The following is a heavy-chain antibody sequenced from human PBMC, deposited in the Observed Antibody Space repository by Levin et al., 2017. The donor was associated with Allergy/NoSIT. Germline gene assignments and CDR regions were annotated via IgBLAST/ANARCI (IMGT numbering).Heavy chain of an antibody. D-gene: IGHD3-9*01. CDR3: AKDQGDILTGYAPSY. V-gene: IGHV3-23*01. CDR1: GFTFSSYA. CDR2: ISGSGGST. J-gene: IGHJ4*02. Sequence: GESLKISCAASGFTFSSYAMSWVRQAPGKGLEWVSAISGSGGSTYYADSVKGRFTISRDNSKNTLYLQMNSLRAEDTAVYYCAKDQGDILTGYAPSYWGQGTLVTVSS.